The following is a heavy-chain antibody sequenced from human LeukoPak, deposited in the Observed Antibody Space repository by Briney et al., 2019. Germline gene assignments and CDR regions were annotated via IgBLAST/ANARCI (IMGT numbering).Heavy chain of an antibody. V-gene: IGHV3-48*03. CDR1: GFTFSSYE. J-gene: IGHJ4*02. D-gene: IGHD2-2*01. CDR3: ASGVSSTSCYVDY. Sequence: PGGSLRLSCAASGFTFSSYEMNWVRQAPGKGLEWVSYISSSSNTIYYADSVKGRFTISRDNAKNSLFLQMISLRAEDTAVYYCASGVSSTSCYVDYWGQGTLVTVSS. CDR2: ISSSSNTI.